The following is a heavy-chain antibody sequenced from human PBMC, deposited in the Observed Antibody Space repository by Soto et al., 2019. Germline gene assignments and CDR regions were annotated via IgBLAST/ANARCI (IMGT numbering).Heavy chain of an antibody. CDR1: GGSISSYY. V-gene: IGHV4-59*08. CDR2: IYYSGST. J-gene: IGHJ5*02. CDR3: ARFYLRYYDSSGYYTDWFDP. Sequence: SETLSLTCTVSGGSISSYYWSWIRQPPGKGLEWIGYIYYSGSTNYNPSLKSRVTISVDTSKNQFSLKLSSVTAADTAVYYCARFYLRYYDSSGYYTDWFDPCGQGTLVTVSS. D-gene: IGHD3-22*01.